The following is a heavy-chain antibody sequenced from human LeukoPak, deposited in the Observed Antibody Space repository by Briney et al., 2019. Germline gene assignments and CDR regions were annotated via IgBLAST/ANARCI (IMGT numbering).Heavy chain of an antibody. Sequence: ASVKVSCKASGYTFTSYGISWVRQAPGQGLEWMGWISAYNGNTNYAQKLQGRVTMTTDTSTSTAYMELRSLRSEDTAVYYCARDRAPTAVQQWLVRWGAFDIWGQGTMVTVSS. J-gene: IGHJ3*02. CDR1: GYTFTSYG. D-gene: IGHD6-19*01. CDR2: ISAYNGNT. CDR3: ARDRAPTAVQQWLVRWGAFDI. V-gene: IGHV1-18*01.